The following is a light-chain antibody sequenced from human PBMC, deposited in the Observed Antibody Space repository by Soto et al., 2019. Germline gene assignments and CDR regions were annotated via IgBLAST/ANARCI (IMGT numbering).Light chain of an antibody. CDR2: EVS. CDR3: SSFTSSSTLV. J-gene: IGLJ3*02. CDR1: SSDVGSYNR. Sequence: QSVLTQPPSVSGSPGQSVTISCTGTSSDVGSYNRVSWYQQPPGIAPKLMIYEVSNRPSGVPDRFSGSKSGNTASLTISGLQAEDEADYYCSSFTSSSTLVFGGGTKVTVL. V-gene: IGLV2-18*02.